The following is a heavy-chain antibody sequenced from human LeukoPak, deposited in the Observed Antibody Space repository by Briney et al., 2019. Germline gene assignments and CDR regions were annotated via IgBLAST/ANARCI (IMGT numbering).Heavy chain of an antibody. J-gene: IGHJ4*02. CDR3: AKDGAWLRFDD. CDR2: ISPGGGPT. CDR1: GFTFSSYG. Sequence: GGSLRLSCAASGFTFSSYGMHWVRQAPGKGLEWVSGISPGGGPTYYADSVRGRFTISRDDSKNTLYLQMKNVRAEDTAVYYCAKDGAWLRFDDWGQGILVTVSS. V-gene: IGHV3-NL1*01. D-gene: IGHD5-12*01.